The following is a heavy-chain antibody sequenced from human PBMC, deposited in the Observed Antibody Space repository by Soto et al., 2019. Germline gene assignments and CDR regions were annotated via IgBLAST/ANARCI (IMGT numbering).Heavy chain of an antibody. CDR2: ISYDGSNK. V-gene: IGHV3-30-3*01. CDR1: GFTFSSYA. J-gene: IGHJ4*02. Sequence: QVQLVESGGGVVQPGRSLRLSCAASGFTFSSYAMHWVRQAPGKGLEWVAVISYDGSNKYYADSVKGRFTISRDNSKNTLYLQMNSLRAEDAAVYYCARGEVAATFDYWGQGTLVTVSS. D-gene: IGHD6-19*01. CDR3: ARGEVAATFDY.